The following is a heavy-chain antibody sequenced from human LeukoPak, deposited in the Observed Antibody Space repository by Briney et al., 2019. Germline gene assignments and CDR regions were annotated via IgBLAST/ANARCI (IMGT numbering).Heavy chain of an antibody. CDR3: ARDSSSQVSWSDP. V-gene: IGHV4-31*03. J-gene: IGHJ5*02. CDR2: IYYSGST. Sequence: SQTLSLTCTVSGGSISSGGYYWSWIRQHPGKGLEWIGYIYYSGSTYYNPSLKSRVTISVDTSKNQFSLKLSSVTAADTAVYYCARDSSSQVSWSDPWGQGTLVTVSS. D-gene: IGHD6-13*01. CDR1: GGSISSGGYY.